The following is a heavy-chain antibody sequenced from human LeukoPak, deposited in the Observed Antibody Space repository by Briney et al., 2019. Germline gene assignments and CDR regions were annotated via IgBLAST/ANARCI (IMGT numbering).Heavy chain of an antibody. CDR3: ARGLSSGWYYGPDY. D-gene: IGHD6-19*01. J-gene: IGHJ4*02. V-gene: IGHV3-21*01. CDR2: ISTTSCYI. Sequence: GGSLRLSCAASGFTLSVYSMNWVRQAPGKGLEWVSCISTTSCYIYYADSVKGRFTISRDNAKNSLYLQMNSLRAEDTAVYYCARGLSSGWYYGPDYWGQGTLVTVSS. CDR1: GFTLSVYS.